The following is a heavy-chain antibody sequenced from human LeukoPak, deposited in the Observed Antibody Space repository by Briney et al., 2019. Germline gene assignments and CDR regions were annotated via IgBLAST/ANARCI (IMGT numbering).Heavy chain of an antibody. CDR1: GYTFSSSG. V-gene: IGHV1-18*04. D-gene: IGHD3-3*01. CDR3: AKLKYGVNVFDV. J-gene: IGHJ3*01. Sequence: GASVKVSCRTSGYTFSSSGITWVRQAPGQGLEWIGWISNYNGDIKYAKNLQGRVTLTADTATTTAYMELRSLRSDDTAMYYCAKLKYGVNVFDVWGQGTMVIVSS. CDR2: ISNYNGDI.